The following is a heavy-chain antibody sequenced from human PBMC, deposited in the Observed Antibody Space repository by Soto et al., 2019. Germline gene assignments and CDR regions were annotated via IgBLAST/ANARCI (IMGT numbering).Heavy chain of an antibody. CDR3: AKEGTPYTSSHLDH. CDR2: VSHDGIIQ. J-gene: IGHJ4*01. CDR1: GFTFRTFG. V-gene: IGHV3-30*18. Sequence: GGSLRLSCVASGFTFRTFGMQWVRQVPGKGLEWVAVVSHDGIIQHYADSVKGRLSISRDNFKNTVYLQMYRLRPDDTAVYYCAKEGTPYTSSHLDHWGHGTLVTVPQ. D-gene: IGHD6-19*01.